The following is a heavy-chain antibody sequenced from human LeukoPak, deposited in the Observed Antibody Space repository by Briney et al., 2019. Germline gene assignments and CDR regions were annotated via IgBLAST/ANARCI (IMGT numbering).Heavy chain of an antibody. CDR1: GFTFSSYS. CDR2: ISSTSRYI. D-gene: IGHD6-19*01. CDR3: ARAKARWYTSGPDYDAFDI. J-gene: IGHJ3*02. Sequence: KPGGSLRLSCAASGFTFSSYSMNWVRQAPGKGLEWVSYISSTSRYIYFADSVKGRFTISRDNAKNSLYLQMNSLRAEDTAVYYCARAKARWYTSGPDYDAFDIWGQGTVVTVSS. V-gene: IGHV3-21*01.